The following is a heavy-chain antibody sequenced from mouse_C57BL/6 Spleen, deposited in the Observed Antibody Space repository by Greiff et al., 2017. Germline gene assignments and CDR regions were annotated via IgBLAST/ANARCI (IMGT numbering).Heavy chain of an antibody. CDR1: GFTFSSYT. Sequence: EVKLVESGGGLVKPGGSLKLSCAASGFTFSSYTMSWVRQTPEKRLEWVATISGGGGNTYYPDSVKGRFTISRDNAKNTLYLQMSSLRSEDTALYYCARITNYFDYWGQGTTLTVSS. J-gene: IGHJ2*01. V-gene: IGHV5-9*01. CDR2: ISGGGGNT. CDR3: ARITNYFDY. D-gene: IGHD1-1*01.